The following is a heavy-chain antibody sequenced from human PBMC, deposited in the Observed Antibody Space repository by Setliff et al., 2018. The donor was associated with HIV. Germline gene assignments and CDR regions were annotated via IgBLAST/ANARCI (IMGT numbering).Heavy chain of an antibody. V-gene: IGHV4-4*07. J-gene: IGHJ5*02. Sequence: SETLSLTCTISGGSFGVYRWSWIRQSAGRGLEWIVRIDSSGTTDYKPSLKGRVAISVDTSRNQFSLRVTSVTAADTAVYFCARDRHSSGLGSCGPWGPGILVTVSS. CDR2: IDSSGTT. D-gene: IGHD3-10*01. CDR3: ARDRHSSGLGSCGP. CDR1: GGSFGVYR.